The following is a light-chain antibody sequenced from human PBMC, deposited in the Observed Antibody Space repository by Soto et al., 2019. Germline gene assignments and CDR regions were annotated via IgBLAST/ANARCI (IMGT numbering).Light chain of an antibody. CDR3: QSADSSGISWM. V-gene: IGLV3-25*03. Sequence: SYELTQPPSVSVSPGQTARITCSGDALPNQYAYWYQQKPGQAPVLVIYKDSERPSGIPERFSGSRSGTTVTLTISGVQAEDEADYYCQSADSSGISWMFGGGTKLTVL. CDR1: ALPNQY. CDR2: KDS. J-gene: IGLJ3*02.